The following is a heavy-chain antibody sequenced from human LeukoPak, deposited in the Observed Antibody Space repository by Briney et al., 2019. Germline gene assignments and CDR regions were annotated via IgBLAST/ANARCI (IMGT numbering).Heavy chain of an antibody. CDR2: IYYSGST. V-gene: IGHV4-39*01. CDR1: GGSISSSSYY. Sequence: SETLSLTCTVSGGSISSSSYYWGWIRQPPGKGLEWIGSIYYSGSTDYNTSLKSRVTISVDTSKNQFYLKLSSVTAADTAVYYCARHGAVVPAAQYYYYGMDVWGQGPTVTVSS. J-gene: IGHJ6*02. CDR3: ARHGAVVPAAQYYYYGMDV. D-gene: IGHD2-2*01.